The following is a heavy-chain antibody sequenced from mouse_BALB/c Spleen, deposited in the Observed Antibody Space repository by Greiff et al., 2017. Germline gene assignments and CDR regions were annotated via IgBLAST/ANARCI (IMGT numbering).Heavy chain of an antibody. J-gene: IGHJ3*01. CDR1: GYSITSDYA. CDR2: ISYSGST. Sequence: VQLKESGPGLVKPSQSLSLTCTVTGYSITSDYAWNWIRQFPGNKLEWMGYISYSGSTSYNPSLKSRISITRDTSKNQFFLQLNSVTTEDTATYYCARYGYDGGFAYWGQGTLVTVSA. V-gene: IGHV3-2*02. D-gene: IGHD2-2*01. CDR3: ARYGYDGGFAY.